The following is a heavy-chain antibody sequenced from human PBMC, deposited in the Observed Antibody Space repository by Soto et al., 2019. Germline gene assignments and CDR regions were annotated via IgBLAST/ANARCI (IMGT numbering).Heavy chain of an antibody. CDR1: GYTFTSYG. D-gene: IGHD2-2*01. CDR2: ISAYNGNT. CDR3: ARDIVVVPAAISPGY. V-gene: IGHV1-18*01. J-gene: IGHJ4*02. Sequence: QVQLVQSGAEVKKPGASVKVSCKASGYTFTSYGISWVRQAPGQGLEWMGWISAYNGNTNYAQKLQGRVTMTTDTTTSTAYMELRSLRSDDTAVYYCARDIVVVPAAISPGYWGQGTLVTVSS.